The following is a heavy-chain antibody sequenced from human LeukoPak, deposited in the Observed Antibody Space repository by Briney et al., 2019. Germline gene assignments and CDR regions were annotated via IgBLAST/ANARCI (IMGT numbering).Heavy chain of an antibody. CDR1: GGSFSGYY. CDR3: ARDLRVGYSYGFPYYYYGMDV. V-gene: IGHV4-34*01. Sequence: SETLSLTCAVYGGSFSGYYWSWIRQPPGKGLEWIGEINRSGSTNYNPSLKSRVTISVDTSKNQFSLKLSSVTAADTAVYYCARDLRVGYSYGFPYYYYGMDVWGQGTTVTVSS. J-gene: IGHJ6*02. D-gene: IGHD5-18*01. CDR2: INRSGST.